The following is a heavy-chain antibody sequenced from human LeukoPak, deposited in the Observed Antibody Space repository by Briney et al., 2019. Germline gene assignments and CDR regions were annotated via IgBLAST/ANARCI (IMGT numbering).Heavy chain of an antibody. J-gene: IGHJ6*02. CDR3: ARDLGAWATEYGMDV. V-gene: IGHV4-59*01. CDR1: GGYITNYY. D-gene: IGHD3-16*01. Sequence: SETLSPTCTVSGGYITNYYWSWFRQPPGKGLEWIGYIYYSGSTNYNPSLKSRVTISVDTSKNQFSLKLSSVTAADTAVYYCARDLGAWATEYGMDVWGQGTTVTVSS. CDR2: IYYSGST.